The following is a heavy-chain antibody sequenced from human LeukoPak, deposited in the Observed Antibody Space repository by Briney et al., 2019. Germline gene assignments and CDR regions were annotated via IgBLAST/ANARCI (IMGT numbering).Heavy chain of an antibody. J-gene: IGHJ4*02. D-gene: IGHD6-19*01. CDR2: NSSSSYI. Sequence: GGPVSLLCGASGFPHSSNDKQWLRDSTEGGREGVSYNSSSSYISYADSMKGRFTISRDNAKNSLYLQMNSLRAEDTAVYYCARDAADLAVAFHYWGQGTLVTVSS. V-gene: IGHV3-21*01. CDR3: ARDAADLAVAFHY. CDR1: GFPHSSND.